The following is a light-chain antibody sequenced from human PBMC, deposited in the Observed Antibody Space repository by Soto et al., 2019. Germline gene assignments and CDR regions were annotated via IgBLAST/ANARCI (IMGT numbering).Light chain of an antibody. Sequence: QSVLTQPPSASGTPGQRVTISCSGSSSNIGSATVNWYQQLPGTAPKLLIYANDDRPSGVPDRFSGSTSGTSASLAITGLQAEDAADYYCQSYDNSLLAYVFGGGTKLTVL. J-gene: IGLJ2*01. CDR1: SSNIGSAT. V-gene: IGLV1-44*01. CDR2: AND. CDR3: QSYDNSLLAYV.